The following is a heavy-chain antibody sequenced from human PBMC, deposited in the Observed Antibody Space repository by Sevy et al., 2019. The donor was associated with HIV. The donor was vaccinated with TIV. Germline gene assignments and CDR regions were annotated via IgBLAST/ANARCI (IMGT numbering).Heavy chain of an antibody. CDR1: GGSISSSSYY. CDR2: IYYSGST. D-gene: IGHD3-22*01. Sequence: SETLSLTCTVSGGSISSSSYYWGWIRQPPGKGLEWIGSIYYSGSTYYNPSLKSRVTISVDTSKNQFSLKLSSVTAADTAVYYCARRGVLLDSSGYTLYNWFDPWRQGTLVTVSS. V-gene: IGHV4-39*01. CDR3: ARRGVLLDSSGYTLYNWFDP. J-gene: IGHJ5*02.